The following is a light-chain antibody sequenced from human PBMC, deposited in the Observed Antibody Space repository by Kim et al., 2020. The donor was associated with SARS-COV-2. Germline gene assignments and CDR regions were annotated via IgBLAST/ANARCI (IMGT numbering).Light chain of an antibody. CDR3: AAWDDSLSGV. V-gene: IGLV1-47*01. J-gene: IGLJ3*02. CDR1: SSNIGSNY. CDR2: RNN. Sequence: PGQRVTISCSGSSSNIGSNYVYWYQQLPGTAPKLLIYRNNQQPSGVPDRFSGSKSGTSASLAISGLRSEDEADYYCAAWDDSLSGVFGGGTQLTVL.